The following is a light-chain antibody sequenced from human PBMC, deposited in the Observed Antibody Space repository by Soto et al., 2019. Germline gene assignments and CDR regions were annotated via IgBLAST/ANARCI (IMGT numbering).Light chain of an antibody. CDR1: QSVSSRY. Sequence: EIVLTQSPGTLSLSQGERATLSCRASQSVSSRYLAWYQQKPGQAPRLLIYGASSRATGIPDRFSGSGSGTDFTLTISRLEPEDFSVYYCQQYGSSPLYTFGQGTKLEIK. V-gene: IGKV3-20*01. J-gene: IGKJ2*01. CDR3: QQYGSSPLYT. CDR2: GAS.